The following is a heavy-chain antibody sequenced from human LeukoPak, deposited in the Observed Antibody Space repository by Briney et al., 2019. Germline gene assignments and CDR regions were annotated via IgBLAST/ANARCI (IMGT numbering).Heavy chain of an antibody. CDR2: INHSGST. D-gene: IGHD6-13*01. CDR3: AREPGYSSSWSPNIFDY. V-gene: IGHV4-34*01. Sequence: SETLSLTCAVYGGSFSGYYWSWIRQPPGKGLEWIGEINHSGSTNYNPSLKSRVTISVDTSKNQFSLKLSSVTAADTAVYYCAREPGYSSSWSPNIFDYWGQGTLVTVSS. CDR1: GGSFSGYY. J-gene: IGHJ4*02.